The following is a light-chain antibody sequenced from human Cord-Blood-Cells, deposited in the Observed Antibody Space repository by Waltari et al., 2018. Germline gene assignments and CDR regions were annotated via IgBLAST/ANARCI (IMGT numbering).Light chain of an antibody. CDR2: TLS. CDR1: QSLLDSDDGKTY. CDR3: MQRIDFPST. Sequence: DIVLTQTPLSLPVTHGEPASISCRSSQSLLDSDDGKTYFDCYLQQPGQSPHLLIYTLSYRASGVPDRVSDSGSGSDFTLEMSRVEAEDLGVYYCMQRIDFPSTFGQGTNVEIK. J-gene: IGKJ1*01. V-gene: IGKV2-40*01.